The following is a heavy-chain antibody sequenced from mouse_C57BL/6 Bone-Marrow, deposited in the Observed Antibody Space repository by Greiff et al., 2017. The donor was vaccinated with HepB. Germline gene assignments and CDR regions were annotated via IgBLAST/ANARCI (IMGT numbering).Heavy chain of an antibody. CDR1: GYAFTNYL. CDR3: ARRNYYGSSPRYFDV. D-gene: IGHD1-1*01. V-gene: IGHV1-54*01. J-gene: IGHJ1*03. Sequence: LVRPGTSVKVSCKASGYAFTNYLIEWVKQRPGQGLEWIGVINPGSGGTNYNEKFKGKATLTADKSSSTAYMQLSSLTSEDSAVYFCARRNYYGSSPRYFDVWGTGTTVTVSS. CDR2: INPGSGGT.